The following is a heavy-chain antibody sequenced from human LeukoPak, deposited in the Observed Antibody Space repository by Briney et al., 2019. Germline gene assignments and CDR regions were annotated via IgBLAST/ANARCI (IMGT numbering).Heavy chain of an antibody. V-gene: IGHV4-30-4*08. CDR2: IYYSGST. D-gene: IGHD1-26*01. CDR3: ARLNLVGATDY. Sequence: SETLSLTCTVSGGSISSGDYYWSWIRQPPRKGLEWIGYIYYSGSTYYNPSLKSRVTISVDTPKNQFSLKLSSVTAADTAVYYCARLNLVGATDYWGQGTLVTVSS. J-gene: IGHJ4*02. CDR1: GGSISSGDYY.